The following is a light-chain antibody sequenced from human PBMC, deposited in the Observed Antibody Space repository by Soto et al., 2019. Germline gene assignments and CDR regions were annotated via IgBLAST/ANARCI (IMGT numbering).Light chain of an antibody. CDR2: AAS. CDR1: QSISSY. J-gene: IGKJ2*01. V-gene: IGKV1-39*01. CDR3: QQSYSTPYT. Sequence: DIQMTQSPSSLSASVGDRVTITCRASQSISSYLNWYQQKPGKAPKLLVYAASSMQSGVPSRFSGSRSGTEFTLIISSLQPGDFGTYYCQQSYSTPYTFGQGTKLEIK.